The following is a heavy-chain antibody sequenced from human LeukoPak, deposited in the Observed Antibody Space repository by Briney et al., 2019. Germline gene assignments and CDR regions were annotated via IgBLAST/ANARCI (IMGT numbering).Heavy chain of an antibody. CDR3: ARAAAAGTWDTFDY. D-gene: IGHD6-13*01. CDR2: INHSGST. J-gene: IGHJ4*02. V-gene: IGHV4-34*01. Sequence: SETLSLTCAVYGGSFSGYYWSWIRQPPGKGLGWIGEINHSGSTNYNPSLKSRVTISVDTSKNQFSLKLSSVTAADTAVYYCARAAAAGTWDTFDYWGQGTLVTVSS. CDR1: GGSFSGYY.